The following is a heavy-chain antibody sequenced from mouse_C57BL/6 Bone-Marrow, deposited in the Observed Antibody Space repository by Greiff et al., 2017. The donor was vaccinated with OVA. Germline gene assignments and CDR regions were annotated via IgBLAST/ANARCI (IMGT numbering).Heavy chain of an antibody. V-gene: IGHV2-2*01. D-gene: IGHD1-1*01. Sequence: VKLVESGPGLVQPSQSLSITCTVSGFSLTSYGVHWVRQSPGKGLEWLGVIWSGGSTDYNAAFISRLSISKDNSKSQVFFKMNSLQADDTAIYYCARNYYGSGYAMDYWGQGTSVTVSS. CDR1: GFSLTSYG. J-gene: IGHJ4*01. CDR3: ARNYYGSGYAMDY. CDR2: IWSGGST.